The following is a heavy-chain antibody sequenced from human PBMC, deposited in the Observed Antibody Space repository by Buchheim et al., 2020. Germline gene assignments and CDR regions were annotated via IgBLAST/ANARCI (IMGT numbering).Heavy chain of an antibody. Sequence: EVQLVQSGAEVKKPGESLRISCKGSGYSFTSYWISWVRQMPGKGLEWMGRIDPSDSYTNYSPSFQGHVTISADKPISTAYPQCGSLRASDTAMYYCAIRVIVELSECDYWGQGTL. V-gene: IGHV5-10-1*03. D-gene: IGHD2/OR15-2a*01. CDR3: AIRVIVELSECDY. J-gene: IGHJ4*02. CDR1: GYSFTSYW. CDR2: IDPSDSYT.